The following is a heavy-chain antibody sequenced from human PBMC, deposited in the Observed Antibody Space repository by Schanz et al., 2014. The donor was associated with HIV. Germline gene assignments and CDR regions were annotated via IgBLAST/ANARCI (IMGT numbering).Heavy chain of an antibody. Sequence: EVKLSESGGGLVQPGRSLRLSCAASGFTFDDYAMHWVRQAPGKGLEWVSGISWNSGSIGYADSVKGRFTISRDNAKNSLYLQMNSLRAEDTALYYCAKAPNYYDSSGYFDYWGQGTLVTVSS. CDR2: ISWNSGSI. CDR3: AKAPNYYDSSGYFDY. J-gene: IGHJ4*02. V-gene: IGHV3-9*01. D-gene: IGHD3-22*01. CDR1: GFTFDDYA.